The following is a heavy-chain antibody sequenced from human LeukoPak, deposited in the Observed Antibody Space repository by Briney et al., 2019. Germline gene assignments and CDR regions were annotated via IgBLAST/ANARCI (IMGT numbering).Heavy chain of an antibody. CDR3: ARGRAFFD. D-gene: IGHD3-3*02. CDR1: GGSFSGYY. Sequence: PSETLSLTCAVYGGSFSGYYWQWLRQPPGKGVEWLGEINNSGSTNYNPSLKSRVTLSRDTSQNQFSLKLSSVTAADTAVYYCARGRAFFDWGQGTLVTVSS. J-gene: IGHJ4*02. V-gene: IGHV4-34*01. CDR2: INNSGST.